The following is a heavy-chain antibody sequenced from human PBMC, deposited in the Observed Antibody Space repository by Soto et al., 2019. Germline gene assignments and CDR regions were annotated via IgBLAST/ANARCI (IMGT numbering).Heavy chain of an antibody. V-gene: IGHV1-8*01. CDR3: ARDMGYSYGYYYYGMDV. D-gene: IGHD5-18*01. CDR1: GYTFTSYD. CDR2: MNPNSGNT. J-gene: IGHJ6*02. Sequence: ASVKVSCKASGYTFTSYDINWVLQATGQGLEWMGWMNPNSGNTGYAQKFQGRVTMTRNTSISTAYMELSSLRSEDTAVYYCARDMGYSYGYYYYGMDVWGQGTTVTVSS.